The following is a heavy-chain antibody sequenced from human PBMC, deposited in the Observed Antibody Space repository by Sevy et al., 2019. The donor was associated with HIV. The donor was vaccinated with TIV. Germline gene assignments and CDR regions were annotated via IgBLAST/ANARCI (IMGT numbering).Heavy chain of an antibody. CDR3: ASDFRSGYYTEEGVYYFDS. D-gene: IGHD3-3*01. J-gene: IGHJ4*02. V-gene: IGHV3-21*01. CDR2: ISSSSSYI. CDR1: GFTFSSYS. Sequence: GGSLRLSCAASGFTFSSYSMNWVRQAPGKGLEWVSSISSSSSYIYYADSVKGRFTISSDNAKNSLYLPMNSLRAEDTAVYYCASDFRSGYYTEEGVYYFDSWGQGTLVTVSS.